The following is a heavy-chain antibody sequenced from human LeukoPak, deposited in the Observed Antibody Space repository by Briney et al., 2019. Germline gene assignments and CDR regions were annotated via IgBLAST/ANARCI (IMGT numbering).Heavy chain of an antibody. J-gene: IGHJ5*02. CDR2: IKQDGSEE. D-gene: IGHD2-8*01. CDR3: ARDQYALGA. CDR1: GFTFSNYW. Sequence: PGGSLRLSCAASGFTFSNYWMTWVRQAPGKGLEWVANIKQDGSEEYYVDSVKGRFTISRDDAKNSLYLQMNSLSAEDTAVYYCARDQYALGALGQGTLVTVSS. V-gene: IGHV3-7*01.